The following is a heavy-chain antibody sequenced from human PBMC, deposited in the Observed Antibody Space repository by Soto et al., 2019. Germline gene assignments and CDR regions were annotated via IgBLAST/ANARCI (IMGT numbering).Heavy chain of an antibody. V-gene: IGHV5-51*01. CDR3: ARQTTGWFGMDV. J-gene: IGHJ6*02. CDR2: IYPGDSES. Sequence: PGESLKISCKASGYSFTSFFIGWVRQMPGKGPEWMGLIYPGDSESRYSPAFQGQVTMSVDTSVDTAYLQWSSLKASDTAMYYCARQTTGWFGMDVWGQGTTVTVSS. D-gene: IGHD6-19*01. CDR1: GYSFTSFF.